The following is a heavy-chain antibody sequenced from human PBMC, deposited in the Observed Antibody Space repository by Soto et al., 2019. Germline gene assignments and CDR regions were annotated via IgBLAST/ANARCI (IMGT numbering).Heavy chain of an antibody. CDR2: LSGSGGST. V-gene: IGHV3-23*01. J-gene: IGHJ4*02. CDR1: GFTFNNYA. Sequence: GGSLRLSCAASGFTFNNYAMSWVRQAPGKGLEWVSALSGSGGSTYYADSVEGRFTISRDISKNTLYLQMNSLRADDTAVYYCAKGSASGRPYYFDYWGQGTLVTVSS. CDR3: AKGSASGRPYYFDY. D-gene: IGHD6-6*01.